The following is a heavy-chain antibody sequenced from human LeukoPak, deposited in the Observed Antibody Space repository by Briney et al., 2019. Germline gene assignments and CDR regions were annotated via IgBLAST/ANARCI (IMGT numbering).Heavy chain of an antibody. CDR2: ISFDGSNK. CDR3: ARDAGGSYFDY. CDR1: GFTFSSYA. D-gene: IGHD1-26*01. V-gene: IGHV3-30-3*01. Sequence: GGSLRLSCAASGFTFSSYAMHWVRQAPGKGLEWVAVISFDGSNKYYADSVKGRFTISRDNSKNTLYLQMNSLRAEDTAVYYCARDAGGSYFDYWGQGTLVTVSS. J-gene: IGHJ4*02.